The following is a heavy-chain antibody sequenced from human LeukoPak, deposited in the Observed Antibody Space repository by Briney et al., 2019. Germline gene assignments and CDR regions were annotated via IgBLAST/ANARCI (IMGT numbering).Heavy chain of an antibody. CDR2: ISGSGGST. CDR3: ARASGWGYFDY. CDR1: GFTFSNYG. V-gene: IGHV3-23*01. D-gene: IGHD6-19*01. J-gene: IGHJ4*02. Sequence: PGGTLRLSYAASGFTFSNYGMTWVRQAPGKGLEWVSGISGSGGSTYYADSVKGRFTISRDNSKNTLYLQMHSLRAEDTAVYYCARASGWGYFDYWGQGTLVTVSS.